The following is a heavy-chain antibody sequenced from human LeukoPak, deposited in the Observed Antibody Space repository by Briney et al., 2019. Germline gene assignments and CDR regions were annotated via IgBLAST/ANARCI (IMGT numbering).Heavy chain of an antibody. D-gene: IGHD1-20*01. V-gene: IGHV3-7*01. CDR2: INQDGETK. J-gene: IGHJ4*02. CDR1: GFPFSNSW. Sequence: GGSLRLSCAVSGFPFSNSWMSWVRQAPGKGLEWVANINQDGETKVYVDSVKDRFTISRDNAKNSLCLQMNSLRAEDTAMYYCARAHYNWNEPPFDSWGQGTLVTVSS. CDR3: ARAHYNWNEPPFDS.